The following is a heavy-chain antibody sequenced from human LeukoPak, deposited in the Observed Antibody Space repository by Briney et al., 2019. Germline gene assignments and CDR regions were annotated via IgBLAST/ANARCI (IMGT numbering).Heavy chain of an antibody. CDR3: ARSGLWLRGTTAFDS. D-gene: IGHD4-17*01. Sequence: SQTLSLTCTVSGGSISSGDYYWSWIRQHPGKGLEWIVYISYSGNTFYNPSLKSRVTISVDTSKNQFSLRLTSVTAADTAVYYCARSGLWLRGTTAFDSWGQGTLVTVSS. CDR2: ISYSGNT. J-gene: IGHJ4*02. V-gene: IGHV4-31*03. CDR1: GGSISSGDYY.